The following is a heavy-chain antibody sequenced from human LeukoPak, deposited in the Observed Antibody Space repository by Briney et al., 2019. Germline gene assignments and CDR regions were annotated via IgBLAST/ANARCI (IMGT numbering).Heavy chain of an antibody. CDR1: GYPFTGYY. D-gene: IGHD2/OR15-2a*01. V-gene: IGHV1-2*02. J-gene: IGHJ4*02. Sequence: ASVKVSCKASGYPFTGYYMHWVRQAPGQGLEWMGWINPDCGDTNYAQKFQGRVTMTRDTSISTAYMELSRLRSDDTAVFYCARDLRGLFDYFDYWGQGTLVTVSS. CDR2: INPDCGDT. CDR3: ARDLRGLFDYFDY.